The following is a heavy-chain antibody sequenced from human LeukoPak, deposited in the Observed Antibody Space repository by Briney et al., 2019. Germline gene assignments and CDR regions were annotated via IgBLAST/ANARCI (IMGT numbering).Heavy chain of an antibody. CDR3: ARDYRLTNYYYYGMDV. D-gene: IGHD4-11*01. Sequence: SETLSLTCTVSGDSISSYYWSWIRQPPGKGLEWIGYIYYSGSTNYNPSLKSRVTISVDTSKNQFSLKLSSVTAADTAVYYCARDYRLTNYYYYGMDVWGQGTTVTVSS. CDR2: IYYSGST. J-gene: IGHJ6*02. V-gene: IGHV4-59*01. CDR1: GDSISSYY.